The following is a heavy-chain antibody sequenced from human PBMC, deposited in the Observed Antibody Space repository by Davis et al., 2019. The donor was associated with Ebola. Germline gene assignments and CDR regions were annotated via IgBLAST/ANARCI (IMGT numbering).Heavy chain of an antibody. J-gene: IGHJ6*02. Sequence: GESPKIPRAAPGFTFSKYYLHWVRQAPGKGLEWVARIKTDGSSTRFADSVKGRFSISRDNTKNTLYLQMNSLKGEDTAIYYCARDTSHQLPHWLYYFYGMDVWGQGTTVTVSS. CDR2: IKTDGSST. CDR1: GFTFSKYY. CDR3: ARDTSHQLPHWLYYFYGMDV. V-gene: IGHV3-74*01. D-gene: IGHD2-2*01.